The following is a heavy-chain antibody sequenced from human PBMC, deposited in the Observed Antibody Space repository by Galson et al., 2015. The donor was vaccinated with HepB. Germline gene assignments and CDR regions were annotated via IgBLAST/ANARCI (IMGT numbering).Heavy chain of an antibody. CDR3: ASPVLATFGETDY. Sequence: SLRLSCATSGFTFSRYWMSWVRQAPGKGLEWVANINQDGSEKYYVDSVMGRFTISRDNAKNSLYQQMNSLRAEDTAVYYCASPVLATFGETDYWGRGTLVTVSS. CDR2: INQDGSEK. CDR1: GFTFSRYW. J-gene: IGHJ4*02. V-gene: IGHV3-7*01. D-gene: IGHD3-16*01.